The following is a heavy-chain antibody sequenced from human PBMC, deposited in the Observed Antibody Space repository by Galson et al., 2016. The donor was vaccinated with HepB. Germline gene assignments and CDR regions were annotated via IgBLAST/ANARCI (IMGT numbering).Heavy chain of an antibody. V-gene: IGHV1-8*01. D-gene: IGHD6-6*01. CDR2: MNPASGAT. CDR1: GYGFTIYD. J-gene: IGHJ1*01. CDR3: TRGQYIGASARSREARY. Sequence: SVKVSCKASGYGFTIYDINWVRKATGQGLEWTGWMNPASGATGYAQKFQGRVTMTRDTSITTAYMGLSSQRYDDTAVYYCTRGQYIGASARSREARYWGQGTLGTVSS.